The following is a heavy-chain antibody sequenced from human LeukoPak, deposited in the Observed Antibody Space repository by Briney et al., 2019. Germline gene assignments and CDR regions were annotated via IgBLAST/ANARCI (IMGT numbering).Heavy chain of an antibody. J-gene: IGHJ4*02. D-gene: IGHD3-10*01. CDR1: GGSISSGGYY. CDR3: ARGTTMVRGVSHFDY. CDR2: IYYSGST. Sequence: SETPSLTCTVSGGSISSGGYYWSWIRQHPGKGLEWIGYIYYSGSTYYNPSLKSRVTISVDTSKNQFSLKLSSVTAADTAVYYCARGTTMVRGVSHFDYWGQGTLVTVSS. V-gene: IGHV4-31*03.